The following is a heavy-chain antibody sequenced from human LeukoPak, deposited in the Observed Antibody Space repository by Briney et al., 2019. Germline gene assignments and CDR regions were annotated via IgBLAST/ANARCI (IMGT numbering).Heavy chain of an antibody. CDR2: PYSKTDGATT. CDR3: TTYPQGYCSSSSCYGPFDY. D-gene: IGHD2-2*01. CDR1: GFTFSNAW. Sequence: PGGSLRLSCAASGFTFSNAWMSWVRQAPGKGLEWVGRPYSKTDGATTDYAAPVKGRFTISRDDSKNTLYLQMNSLKTEDTAVYFCTTYPQGYCSSSSCYGPFDYWGQGTPVTVSS. J-gene: IGHJ4*02. V-gene: IGHV3-15*01.